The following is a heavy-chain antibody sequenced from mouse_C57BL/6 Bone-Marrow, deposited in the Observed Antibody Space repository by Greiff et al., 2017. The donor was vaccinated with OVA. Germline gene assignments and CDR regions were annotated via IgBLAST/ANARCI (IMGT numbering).Heavy chain of an antibody. D-gene: IGHD3-1*01. CDR1: GYAFSSSW. J-gene: IGHJ2*01. CDR2: IYPGDGDT. Sequence: QVQLQQSGPELVKPGASVKISCKASGYAFSSSWMNWVKQRPGKGLEWIGRIYPGDGDTNYNGKFKGKATLTADKSSSTAYMQLSSLTSEDSAVYFCARRGAMDYWGQGTTLTVSS. V-gene: IGHV1-82*01. CDR3: ARRGAMDY.